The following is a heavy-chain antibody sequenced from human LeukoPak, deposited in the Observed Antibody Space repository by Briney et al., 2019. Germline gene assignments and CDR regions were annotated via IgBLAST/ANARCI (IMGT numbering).Heavy chain of an antibody. Sequence: GASVKVSCKASGGTFSSYAISWVRQAPGQGLEWMGGIIPIFGTANYAQKFQGRVTITADESTSTAYMELRSLRSDDTAVYYCARDAKYSSFQHWGQGTLVTVSS. J-gene: IGHJ1*01. CDR1: GGTFSSYA. D-gene: IGHD5-12*01. V-gene: IGHV1-69*13. CDR3: ARDAKYSSFQH. CDR2: IIPIFGTA.